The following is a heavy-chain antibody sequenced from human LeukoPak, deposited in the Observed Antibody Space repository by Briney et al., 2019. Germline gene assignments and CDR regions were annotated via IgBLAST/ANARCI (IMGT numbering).Heavy chain of an antibody. CDR2: RYYSGSA. Sequence: SETLSLTCTVSGGSISSSAYYWGWIRQPPGKGLEWIGSRYYSGSAYYNPPLKTRVTISVDSSKNQFSLKMSSVTAADTAVYYCARHTAMGSPLYYWGQGALVTVSS. CDR1: GGSISSSAYY. J-gene: IGHJ4*02. CDR3: ARHTAMGSPLYY. V-gene: IGHV4-39*01. D-gene: IGHD5-18*01.